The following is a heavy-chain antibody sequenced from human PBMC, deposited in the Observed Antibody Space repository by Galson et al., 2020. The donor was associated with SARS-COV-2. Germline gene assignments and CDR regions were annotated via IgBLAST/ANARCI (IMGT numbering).Heavy chain of an antibody. D-gene: IGHD1-26*01. CDR1: GFTFSTYA. Sequence: TGGSLRLSCAASGFTFSTYAMSWVRQAPGKGLEWVSAISNSGGSTYYADSVRGRFTISRDNSKNTLYLQMNTLRAEDTAVYYCAKSTLGGSYSYWYFDLWGRGTLVTVSS. V-gene: IGHV3-23*01. CDR2: ISNSGGST. CDR3: AKSTLGGSYSYWYFDL. J-gene: IGHJ2*01.